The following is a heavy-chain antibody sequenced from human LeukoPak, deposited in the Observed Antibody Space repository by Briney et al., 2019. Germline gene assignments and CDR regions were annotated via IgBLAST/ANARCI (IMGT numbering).Heavy chain of an antibody. CDR3: ARVNPGSLLFVAAFAI. CDR2: ITAYNGNT. V-gene: IGHV1-18*01. Sequence: ASVSVSCKASGYTFTSYGISWVRQAPGQGLEWMWLITAYNGNTNYAQKLQGRVTMTTDTSTSTAYMELRSLRSHDTAVYYCARVNPGSLLFVAAFAIWGQGTMVTVSS. J-gene: IGHJ3*02. D-gene: IGHD3-3*01. CDR1: GYTFTSYG.